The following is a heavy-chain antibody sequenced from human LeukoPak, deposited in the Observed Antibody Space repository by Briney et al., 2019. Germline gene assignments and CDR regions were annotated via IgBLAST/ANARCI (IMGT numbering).Heavy chain of an antibody. D-gene: IGHD2-21*01. CDR1: GFMFNKYG. Sequence: GGSLRLSCVASGFMFNKYGMSWVRQAPGKGLEWVSVISGGGGRTYYGDSVKGRFTISRDNSKNTVYLQMKSLRAEDTAVYYCAKDVRDIVVLIDTYMYWGQGTLVTVSS. J-gene: IGHJ4*02. CDR2: ISGGGGRT. CDR3: AKDVRDIVVLIDTYMY. V-gene: IGHV3-23*01.